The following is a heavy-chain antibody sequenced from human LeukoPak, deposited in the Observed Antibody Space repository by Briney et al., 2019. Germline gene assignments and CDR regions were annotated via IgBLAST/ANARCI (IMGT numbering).Heavy chain of an antibody. CDR1: GFSFSSYV. D-gene: IGHD1-14*01. Sequence: PGGSLRLSCAVSGFSFSSYVMCGGRQAPGKGLEWVSCISGTVDNTYYADSADSVKGRFTISRDNSKNTLYLQMNSLRAEDTAVYFCAKVYNHEYWGQGTLVTVSS. CDR3: AKVYNHEY. CDR2: ISGTVDNT. J-gene: IGHJ4*02. V-gene: IGHV3-23*01.